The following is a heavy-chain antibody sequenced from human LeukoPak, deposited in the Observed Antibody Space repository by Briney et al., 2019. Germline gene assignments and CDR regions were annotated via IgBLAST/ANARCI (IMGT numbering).Heavy chain of an antibody. J-gene: IGHJ4*02. D-gene: IGHD3-22*01. CDR2: ISSSSSYI. Sequence: GGSLRLSCAASGFTFDDYAVHWVRQAPGKGLEWVSSISSSSSYIYYADSVKGRFTISRDNAKNSLYLQMNSLRAEDTAVYYCARGPGYYDSSGYFDYWGQGTLVTVSS. V-gene: IGHV3-21*01. CDR3: ARGPGYYDSSGYFDY. CDR1: GFTFDDYA.